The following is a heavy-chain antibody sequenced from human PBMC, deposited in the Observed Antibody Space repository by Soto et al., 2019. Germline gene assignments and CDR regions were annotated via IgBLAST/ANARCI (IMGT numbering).Heavy chain of an antibody. D-gene: IGHD2-2*01. V-gene: IGHV3-9*01. CDR1: GFTFDDYA. CDR2: ISWNSGSI. Sequence: GGSLRLSCAASGFTFDDYAMHWVRQAPGKGLEWVSGISWNSGSIGYADSVKGRFTISRDNAKNSLYLQMNSLRAEDTALYYCAKGDIVVVPAAYIYWGQGTLVTVSS. J-gene: IGHJ4*02. CDR3: AKGDIVVVPAAYIY.